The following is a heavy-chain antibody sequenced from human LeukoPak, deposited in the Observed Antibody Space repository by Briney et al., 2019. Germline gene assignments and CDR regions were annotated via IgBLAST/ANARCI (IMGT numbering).Heavy chain of an antibody. V-gene: IGHV5-51*01. J-gene: IGHJ6*02. CDR1: GYSFSSYW. Sequence: GESLKISCKGSGYSFSSYWIGWVRQMPGKGLEWMGIIYPGDSDTRDSPSFQGQVTISADKSVSTAYLQWSSLKASDTAMYYCARQNIVVVPAALLSDYYYYYGMDVWGQGTTVTVSS. CDR3: ARQNIVVVPAALLSDYYYYYGMDV. D-gene: IGHD2-2*01. CDR2: IYPGDSDT.